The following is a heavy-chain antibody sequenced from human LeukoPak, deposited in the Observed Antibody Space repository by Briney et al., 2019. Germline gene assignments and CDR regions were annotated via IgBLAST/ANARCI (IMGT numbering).Heavy chain of an antibody. CDR3: THGSMYQLDY. J-gene: IGHJ4*02. V-gene: IGHV3-21*04. Sequence: GGSLRLSCAASGFTFSSYSMNWVRQAPGKGLEWVSSISSSSSYIYYADSVKGRFTISRDNSKNTLYLQMNSLRAEDTAVYYCTHGSMYQLDYWGQGTLVTVSS. CDR2: ISSSSSYI. D-gene: IGHD2-2*01. CDR1: GFTFSSYS.